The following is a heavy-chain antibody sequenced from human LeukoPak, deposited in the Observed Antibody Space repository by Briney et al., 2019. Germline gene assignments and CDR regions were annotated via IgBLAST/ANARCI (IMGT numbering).Heavy chain of an antibody. CDR1: GFTFSSNA. V-gene: IGHV3-23*01. D-gene: IGHD3-16*01. Sequence: PGGSLRLSCAASGFTFSSNAMNWVRQAPGKGLEWVSGSNDKGDYTYYADSVRGRFTISRDNSKNMLYLQMNSLRVEDTALYYCAKAREASRLRYGMDVRGQGTTVTVSS. J-gene: IGHJ6*02. CDR3: AKAREASRLRYGMDV. CDR2: SNDKGDYT.